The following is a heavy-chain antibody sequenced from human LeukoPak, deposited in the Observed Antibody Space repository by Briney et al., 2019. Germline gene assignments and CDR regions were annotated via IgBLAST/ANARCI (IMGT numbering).Heavy chain of an antibody. Sequence: PGGSLRLSCAASGFTFSDYYMSWIRQPPGKGLEWIGEINHSGSTNYNPSLKSRVTISVDTSKNQFSLKLSSVTAADTAVYYCARDPSIAAAVFNYYYYGMDVWGQGTTVTVSS. J-gene: IGHJ6*02. D-gene: IGHD6-25*01. V-gene: IGHV4-34*01. CDR1: GFTFSDYY. CDR2: INHSGST. CDR3: ARDPSIAAAVFNYYYYGMDV.